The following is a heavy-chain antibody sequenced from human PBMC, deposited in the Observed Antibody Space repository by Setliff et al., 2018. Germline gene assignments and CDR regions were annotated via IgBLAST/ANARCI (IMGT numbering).Heavy chain of an antibody. CDR2: INHSGST. J-gene: IGHJ6*03. CDR1: GGSFSGYC. V-gene: IGHV4-34*01. CDR3: ARDFSSSWYGSYYYYYYMDV. D-gene: IGHD6-13*01. Sequence: PSETLSLTCAVYGGSFSGYCWSWIRQPPGKGLEWIGEINHSGSTNYNPSLKSRVTISVDTSKNQFSLKLSSVTAADTAVYYCARDFSSSWYGSYYYYYYMDVGGKGATVTVSS.